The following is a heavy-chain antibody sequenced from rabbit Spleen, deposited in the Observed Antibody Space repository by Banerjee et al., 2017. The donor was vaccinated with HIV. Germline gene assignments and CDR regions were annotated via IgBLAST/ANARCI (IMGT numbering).Heavy chain of an antibody. Sequence: QSLEESGGDLVKPGASLTLTCTASGFSFSSSDYMCWVRQAPGKGLEWISCINAVTGKAVYASWAKGRFTFSKTSSTTVTLQMTSLTGADTATYFCARQTGDAWYAGGLWGQGTLVTVS. J-gene: IGHJ3*01. CDR1: GFSFSSSDY. CDR2: INAVTGKA. D-gene: IGHD4-2*01. V-gene: IGHV1S40*01. CDR3: ARQTGDAWYAGGL.